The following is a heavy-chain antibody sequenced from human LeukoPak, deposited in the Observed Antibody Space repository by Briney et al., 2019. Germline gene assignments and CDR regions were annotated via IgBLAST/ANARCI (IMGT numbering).Heavy chain of an antibody. V-gene: IGHV1-8*03. CDR3: ARGGIAARRGYYYMDV. Sequence: ASVKVSCKASGYTFTSYDINWVRQATGQGLEWMGWMNPNSGNTGYAQKFQGRVTITRNTSISTAYMELSSLRSEDTAVYYCARGGIAARRGYYYMDVWGKGTTVTVSS. D-gene: IGHD6-6*01. CDR1: GYTFTSYD. CDR2: MNPNSGNT. J-gene: IGHJ6*03.